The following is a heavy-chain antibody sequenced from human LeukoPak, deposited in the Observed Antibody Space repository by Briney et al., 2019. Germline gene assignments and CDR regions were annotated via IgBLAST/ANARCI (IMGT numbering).Heavy chain of an antibody. V-gene: IGHV3-64*01. D-gene: IGHD1-14*01. CDR2: ISSNGGST. J-gene: IGHJ4*02. CDR3: ARDRSPGAY. Sequence: PGGSLRLSCAASGFTFSSYAMHWVRQAPGKGLEYVSAISSNGGSTYYANSVKGRFTISRDISKNTLYLQMGSLRAEDMAVYYCARDRSPGAYWGQGTLVTVSS. CDR1: GFTFSSYA.